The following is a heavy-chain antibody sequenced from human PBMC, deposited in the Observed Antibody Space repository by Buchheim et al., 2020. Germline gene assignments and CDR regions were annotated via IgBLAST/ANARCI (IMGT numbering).Heavy chain of an antibody. V-gene: IGHV3-7*01. CDR2: IKQDGSEK. J-gene: IGHJ1*01. CDR3: ARDLYSYGPEYFQH. D-gene: IGHD5-18*01. Sequence: EVQLLESGGGLVQPGGSLRLSCAASRFTFRNYAMSWVRQAPGKGLEWVANIKQDGSEKYYVDSVKGRFTISRDNAKNSLYLQMNSLRAEDTAVYYCARDLYSYGPEYFQHWGQGTL. CDR1: RFTFRNYA.